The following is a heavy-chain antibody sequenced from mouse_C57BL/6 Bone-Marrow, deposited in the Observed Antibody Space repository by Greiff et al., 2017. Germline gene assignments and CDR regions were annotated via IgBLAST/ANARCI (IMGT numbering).Heavy chain of an antibody. Sequence: QVQLQQPGAELVKPGASVKLSCKASGYTFTRYWMHWVKQRPGQGLEWIGMIHPNSGSTNYNEKFKSKATLTVDKSSSTAYMQLSSLTSEESAVYYSARERYYDCFDYWGQGTTLTVSS. J-gene: IGHJ2*01. CDR1: GYTFTRYW. V-gene: IGHV1-64*01. D-gene: IGHD2-4*01. CDR2: IHPNSGST. CDR3: ARERYYDCFDY.